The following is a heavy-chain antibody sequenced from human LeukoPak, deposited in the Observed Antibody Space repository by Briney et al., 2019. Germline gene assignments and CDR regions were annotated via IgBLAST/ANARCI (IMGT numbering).Heavy chain of an antibody. J-gene: IGHJ6*03. Sequence: ASVKVSCKASGGTFSSYAISWVRQAPGQGLEWMGGIIPIFGTANYAQKFQGRVTITADKSTSTAYMELSSLRSEDTAVYYCAVALTTVTTHYYYYYMDVWGKGTTVTVSS. CDR1: GGTFSSYA. D-gene: IGHD4-11*01. V-gene: IGHV1-69*06. CDR3: AVALTTVTTHYYYYYMDV. CDR2: IIPIFGTA.